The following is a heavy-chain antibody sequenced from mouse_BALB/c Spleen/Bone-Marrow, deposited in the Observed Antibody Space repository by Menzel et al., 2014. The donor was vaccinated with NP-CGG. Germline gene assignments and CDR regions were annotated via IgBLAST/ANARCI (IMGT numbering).Heavy chain of an antibody. Sequence: VQLKHSGAEPVKPGASVKLSCRASGYTFTNYYMYWVKQRPGQGLEWIGEINPSNGGTNFNEKFKSKATLTVDKSSSTAYMQLSSLTSEDSAVYYCTRLPHWGQGTSVTVSS. D-gene: IGHD5-1*01. V-gene: IGHV1S81*02. CDR1: GYTFTNYY. CDR3: TRLPH. J-gene: IGHJ4*01. CDR2: INPSNGGT.